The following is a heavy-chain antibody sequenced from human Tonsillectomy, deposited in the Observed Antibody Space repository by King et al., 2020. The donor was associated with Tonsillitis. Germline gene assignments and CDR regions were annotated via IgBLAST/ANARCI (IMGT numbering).Heavy chain of an antibody. CDR3: ARDYWGSDY. Sequence: VQLVESGSELKEPGASVKISCKASGYTFTHYAMNWVRRAPGQGLEWMAWINTNAGNTGSPTYAQGFTGRFVLSLDTSASTAYLQINSLKAEDTAVYYCARDYWGSDYWGQGTLLTVSS. V-gene: IGHV7-4-1*02. J-gene: IGHJ4*02. CDR1: GYTFTHYA. D-gene: IGHD7-27*01. CDR2: INTNAGNTGSP.